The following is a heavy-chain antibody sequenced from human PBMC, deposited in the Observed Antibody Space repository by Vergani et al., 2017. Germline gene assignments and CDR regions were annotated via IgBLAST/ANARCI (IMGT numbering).Heavy chain of an antibody. V-gene: IGHV3-30*02. D-gene: IGHD3-10*01. CDR2: IRYDGSNK. Sequence: QVQLVESGGGVVQPGGSLRLSCAASGFTFSSYGMHWVRQAPGKGLEWVAFIRYDGSNKYYADSVKGRFTISRDNAKNSLYLQMNSLRAEDTAVYYCAREISHYGSGSSDNWFDPWGQGTLVTVSS. CDR3: AREISHYGSGSSDNWFDP. CDR1: GFTFSSYG. J-gene: IGHJ5*02.